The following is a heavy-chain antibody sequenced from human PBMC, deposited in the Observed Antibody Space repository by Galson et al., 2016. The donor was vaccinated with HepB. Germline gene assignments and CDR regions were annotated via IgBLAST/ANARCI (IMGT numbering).Heavy chain of an antibody. CDR2: ISHSGST. J-gene: IGHJ4*02. V-gene: IGHV4-4*02. CDR3: ARDCGYSGSCFFDY. CDR1: GGSISSSNW. Sequence: SETLSLTCAVSGGSISSSNWWSWVRQSPGKGLEWIGEISHSGSTNYNPSLRSRVTTSIDKSKNQFSLKLRSVTAADTAVYYCARDCGYSGSCFFDYWGQGTLVTVSS. D-gene: IGHD5-12*01.